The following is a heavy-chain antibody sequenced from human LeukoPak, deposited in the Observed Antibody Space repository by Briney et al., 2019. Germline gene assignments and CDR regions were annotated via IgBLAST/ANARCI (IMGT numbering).Heavy chain of an antibody. CDR2: IHISGGT. V-gene: IGHV4-59*01. D-gene: IGHD5-18*01. CDR1: GGSISRNY. CDR3: VRERYGSFDY. Sequence: PSETLSLNCTVSGGSISRNYWSWIRQPPGKGLEWIGYIHISGGTNYNPSLTSRVTISVDTSKNQFSLKLNSVTAADTAVYYCVRERYGSFDYWAREPWSPSP. J-gene: IGHJ4*02.